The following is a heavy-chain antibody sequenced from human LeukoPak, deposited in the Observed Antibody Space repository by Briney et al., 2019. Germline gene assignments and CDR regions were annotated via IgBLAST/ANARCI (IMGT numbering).Heavy chain of an antibody. V-gene: IGHV4-59*08. CDR2: IYYSGST. Sequence: SETLSLTCTVSGGSISSYYWSWIRQPPGKGLEWIGYIYYSGSTNYNPSLKSRVTISVDTSKNQFSLKLSSVTAADTAAYYCASLIVGAATRFDYWGQGTLVTVSS. CDR1: GGSISSYY. J-gene: IGHJ4*02. D-gene: IGHD1-26*01. CDR3: ASLIVGAATRFDY.